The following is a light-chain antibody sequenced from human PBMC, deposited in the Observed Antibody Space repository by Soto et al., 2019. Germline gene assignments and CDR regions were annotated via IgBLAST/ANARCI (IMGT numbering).Light chain of an antibody. CDR2: DAT. Sequence: EIVLTQSPATLSLSPAERATLSCRASQSVGSYLAWFQQKPGQAPRLLIYDATNRATGIPARFNGSGSGTDFTLTISSLEPEDFAVYYCQQRRSWPRAFGQGTKVDIK. CDR1: QSVGSY. J-gene: IGKJ1*01. V-gene: IGKV3-11*01. CDR3: QQRRSWPRA.